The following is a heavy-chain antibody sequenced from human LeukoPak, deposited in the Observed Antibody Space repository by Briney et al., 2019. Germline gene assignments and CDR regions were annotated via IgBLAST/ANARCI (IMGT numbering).Heavy chain of an antibody. CDR3: ARDLGYCTGGTCYPNWFDP. CDR1: GYTFTSYA. CDR2: INAGNDNT. Sequence: ASVKVSCKASGYTFTSYAMHWVRQAPGQRLEWMGWINAGNDNTKYSQKFQGRVTITRDTSASTAYMELNSVRSEDTAVYYCARDLGYCTGGTCYPNWFDPWGQGTLVSVSS. D-gene: IGHD2-15*01. V-gene: IGHV1-3*01. J-gene: IGHJ5*02.